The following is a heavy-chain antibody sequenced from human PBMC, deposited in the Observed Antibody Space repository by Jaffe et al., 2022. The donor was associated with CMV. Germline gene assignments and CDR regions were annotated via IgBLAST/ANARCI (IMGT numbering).Heavy chain of an antibody. Sequence: QVQLVQSGAEVKKPGASVKVSCKASGYTFTGYYMHWVRQAPGQGLEWMGWINPNSGGTNYAQKFQGRVTMTRDTSISTAYMELSRLRSDDTAVYYCARYRRDSSSSFPEFDYWGQGTLVTVSS. CDR2: INPNSGGT. CDR3: ARYRRDSSSSFPEFDY. D-gene: IGHD6-6*01. V-gene: IGHV1-2*02. J-gene: IGHJ4*02. CDR1: GYTFTGYY.